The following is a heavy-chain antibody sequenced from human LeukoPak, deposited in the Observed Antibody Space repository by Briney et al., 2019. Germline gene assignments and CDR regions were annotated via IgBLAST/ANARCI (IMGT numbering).Heavy chain of an antibody. J-gene: IGHJ5*02. Sequence: GGSLRLSCAASGFTFSSYNMDWVRQAPGKGLEWVASIDFTSSFIFYGDSVKGRFTISRDNAKNLLYLQLSSLRAEDSAVYYCAKNPTSLVRFDPWGQGTLVTVSS. CDR3: AKNPTSLVRFDP. V-gene: IGHV3-21*06. CDR1: GFTFSSYN. CDR2: IDFTSSFI. D-gene: IGHD2-2*01.